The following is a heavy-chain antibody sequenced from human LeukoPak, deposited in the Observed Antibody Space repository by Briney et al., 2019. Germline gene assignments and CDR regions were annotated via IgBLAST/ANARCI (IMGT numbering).Heavy chain of an antibody. J-gene: IGHJ2*01. CDR3: ARDASMVRGVITFDP. Sequence: PSETLSLTCTVSGGSISSYYWSWIRQPPGKGLEWIGYIYYSGSTNYNPSLKSRVTISVDTSKNQFSLKLSSVTAADTAVYYCARDASMVRGVITFDPWGRGTLVTVSS. CDR2: IYYSGST. CDR1: GGSISSYY. V-gene: IGHV4-59*01. D-gene: IGHD3-10*01.